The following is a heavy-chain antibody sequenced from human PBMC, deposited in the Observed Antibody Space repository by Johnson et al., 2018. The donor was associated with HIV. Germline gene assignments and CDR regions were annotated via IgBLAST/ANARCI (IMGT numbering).Heavy chain of an antibody. J-gene: IGHJ3*02. D-gene: IGHD3-22*01. CDR2: ISISGSTI. CDR3: AKGDDYYDSSGYYRQGAFDI. CDR1: GFTFSSYA. Sequence: MLLVESGGGVVQPGRSLRLSCAASGFTFSSYAMHWVRQAPGKGLEWVSYISISGSTIYYADSVKGRFTISRDNAKNSLYLQMNSLRVEDTAVYYCAKGDDYYDSSGYYRQGAFDIWGQGTMVSVSS. V-gene: IGHV3-48*04.